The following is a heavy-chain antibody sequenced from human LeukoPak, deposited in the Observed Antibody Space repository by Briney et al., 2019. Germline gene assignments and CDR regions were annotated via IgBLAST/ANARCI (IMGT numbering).Heavy chain of an antibody. CDR2: ISSSGSTI. D-gene: IGHD3-22*01. CDR3: ARDLGNGYYYDSSGYSFDY. J-gene: IGHJ4*02. CDR1: GLTFSDYY. V-gene: IGHV3-11*01. Sequence: GSLRLSCAASGLTFSDYYMSWIRQAPGKGLEWVSYISSSGSTIYYADSVKGRFTISRDNAKNSLYLQMNSLRAEDTAVYYCARDLGNGYYYDSSGYSFDYWGQGTLVTVSS.